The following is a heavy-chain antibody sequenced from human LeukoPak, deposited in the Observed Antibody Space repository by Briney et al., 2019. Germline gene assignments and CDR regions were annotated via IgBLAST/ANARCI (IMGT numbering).Heavy chain of an antibody. V-gene: IGHV3-73*01. D-gene: IGHD3-3*01. CDR2: IGNKVSNYAT. J-gene: IGHJ4*02. CDR3: AGNYDSWSGLNY. Sequence: GGSLKLSCTASGFTFSGSAMHWVRQASGKGLEWVGHIGNKVSNYATEYAASLRGRFTISRDDSKDTAYLQVNSLKTEDTAVYYCAGNYDSWSGLNYWGQGTLVTVSS. CDR1: GFTFSGSA.